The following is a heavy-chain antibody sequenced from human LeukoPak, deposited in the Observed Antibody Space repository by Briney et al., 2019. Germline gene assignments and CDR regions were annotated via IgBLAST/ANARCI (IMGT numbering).Heavy chain of an antibody. D-gene: IGHD1-26*01. J-gene: IGHJ4*02. CDR2: IKAKAHGGTI. CDR1: GFTFINAW. CDR3: TTDGVGVEGATYDN. V-gene: IGHV3-15*01. Sequence: GGSLRLSCAASGFTFINAWMAWVRQAPGKGLEWVGRIKAKAHGGTIEYAAPVKGRFTISRDDSRNTLYLQMNSLKTEDTAVYYCTTDGVGVEGATYDNWGQGTLVSVSS.